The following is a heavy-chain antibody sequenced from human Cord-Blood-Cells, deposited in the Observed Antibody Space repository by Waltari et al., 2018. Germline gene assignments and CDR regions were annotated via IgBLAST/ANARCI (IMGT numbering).Heavy chain of an antibody. CDR3: AREGYGDYYYGMDV. CDR2: IWSDGSKK. V-gene: IGHV3-33*01. J-gene: IGHJ6*02. Sequence: LVESGGGVVQPGRSLRLSCEASGFTFSSSGTHWVRQAPGKGLDWVAVIWSDGSKKYYADSVKGRFTISRDNSKNTRYLQMNSLRAEDPAVYYCAREGYGDYYYGMDVWGQGTTVTVS. CDR1: GFTFSSSG. D-gene: IGHD4-17*01.